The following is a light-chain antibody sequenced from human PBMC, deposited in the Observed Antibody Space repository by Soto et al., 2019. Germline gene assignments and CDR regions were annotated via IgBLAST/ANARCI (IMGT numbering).Light chain of an antibody. Sequence: QSVLTQPRSVSGSPGQSVTISCTGTSSDVGGYNYVSWYQQHPGKAPKLMIYDVSKRPSGVPDRFSGSKSGNTASLTISGLQAEDGGDYYCCSYAGTYPFLFGGGPKLPAL. CDR2: DVS. CDR3: CSYAGTYPFL. CDR1: SSDVGGYNY. V-gene: IGLV2-11*01. J-gene: IGLJ2*01.